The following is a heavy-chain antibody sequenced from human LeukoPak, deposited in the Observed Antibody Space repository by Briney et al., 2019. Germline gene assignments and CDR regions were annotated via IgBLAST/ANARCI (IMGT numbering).Heavy chain of an antibody. Sequence: GGSLRLSCAASGFTFSSYGMHWVRQAPGKGLEWVAVISYDGSNKYYADSVKGRFTISRDNSKNTLYLQMNSLRAEDTAVYYCAKVHSPVVPAAIPFDYWGQGTLVTVSS. CDR3: AKVHSPVVPAAIPFDY. J-gene: IGHJ4*02. CDR1: GFTFSSYG. CDR2: ISYDGSNK. D-gene: IGHD2-2*02. V-gene: IGHV3-30*18.